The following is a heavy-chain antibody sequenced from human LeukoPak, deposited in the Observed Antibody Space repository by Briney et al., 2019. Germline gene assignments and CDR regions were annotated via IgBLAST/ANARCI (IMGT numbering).Heavy chain of an antibody. V-gene: IGHV3-30*03. CDR3: ARDGHYDSSGD. CDR1: GFTFSSYG. Sequence: PGRSLRLSCAASGFTFSSYGMHWVRQAPGKGLEWVAVISYDGSNKYYADSVKGRFTISRDNSKNTLYLQMNSLRAEDTAVYYCARDGHYDSSGDGGQGTLVIVSS. D-gene: IGHD3-22*01. CDR2: ISYDGSNK. J-gene: IGHJ4*02.